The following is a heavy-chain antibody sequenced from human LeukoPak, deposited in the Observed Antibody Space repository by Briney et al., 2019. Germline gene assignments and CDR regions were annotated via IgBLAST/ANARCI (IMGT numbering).Heavy chain of an antibody. V-gene: IGHV4-39*07. D-gene: IGHD2/OR15-2a*01. Sequence: SETLSLTCSVSGDSISSDNYYWAWIRQPPGRGLEWSVSIYHTGSTYYNPSLNSRVTISDDTSKSQFSLRLSSVTAADTAVYYCAAIVRYYYYMDVWGKGTTVTVSS. CDR3: AAIVRYYYYMDV. CDR2: IYHTGST. CDR1: GDSISSDNYY. J-gene: IGHJ6*03.